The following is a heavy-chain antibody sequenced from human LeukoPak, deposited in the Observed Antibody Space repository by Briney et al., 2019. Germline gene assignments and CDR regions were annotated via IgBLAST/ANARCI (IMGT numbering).Heavy chain of an antibody. CDR2: IYTGGNT. D-gene: IGHD3-22*01. CDR3: ARGDDSGYYDYFDY. CDR1: GFTFSSYA. J-gene: IGHJ4*02. V-gene: IGHV3-53*01. Sequence: GGSLRLSCAASGFTFSSYAMHWVRQAPGKGLEWVSTIYTGGNTYYAASVKGRFTISRDFSKNTVFLHMNSLRAEDTAMYYCARGDDSGYYDYFDYWGQGALVTVSS.